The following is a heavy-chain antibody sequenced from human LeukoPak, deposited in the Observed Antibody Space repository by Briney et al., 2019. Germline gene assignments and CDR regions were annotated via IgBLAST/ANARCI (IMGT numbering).Heavy chain of an antibody. CDR2: IYYSGST. D-gene: IGHD2-8*02. CDR3: ARGGVDLSLAI. Sequence: PSETLSLTCTVSGGSISSSSYYWGWIRQPPGKGLGWIGSIYYSGSTYYNPSLKSRVTISVDTSKNQFSLKLSSVTAADTAVYYCARGGVDLSLAIWGQGTMVTVSS. CDR1: GGSISSSSYY. J-gene: IGHJ3*02. V-gene: IGHV4-39*07.